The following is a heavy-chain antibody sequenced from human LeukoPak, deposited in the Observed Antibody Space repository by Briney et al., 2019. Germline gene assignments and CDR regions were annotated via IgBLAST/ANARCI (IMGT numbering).Heavy chain of an antibody. D-gene: IGHD3-3*01. Sequence: GGSLRLSCVGSGFTFSSHAMSWVRQAPEKGLEWVSGIYESGQTTHYADSVKGRFTISRDNSKNTLYLQMNSLRAEDTAVYYCAKNAIFGVVTAYYYGMDVWGLGTSVTVSS. CDR1: GFTFSSHA. J-gene: IGHJ6*02. CDR3: AKNAIFGVVTAYYYGMDV. CDR2: IYESGQTT. V-gene: IGHV3-23*01.